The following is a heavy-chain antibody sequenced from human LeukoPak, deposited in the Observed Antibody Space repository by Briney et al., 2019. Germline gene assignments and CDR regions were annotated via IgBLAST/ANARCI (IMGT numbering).Heavy chain of an antibody. CDR2: SSGSTI. J-gene: IGHJ4*02. CDR3: AKDGQQQLVWGYFDY. Sequence: GGSLRLSCAASGFTFSSYEMNWVRQAPGKGLEWVSSSGSTIYYADSVKGRFTISRDNAKNSLYLQMNSLRAEDMALYYCAKDGQQQLVWGYFDYWGQGTLVTVSS. CDR1: GFTFSSYE. D-gene: IGHD6-13*01. V-gene: IGHV3-48*03.